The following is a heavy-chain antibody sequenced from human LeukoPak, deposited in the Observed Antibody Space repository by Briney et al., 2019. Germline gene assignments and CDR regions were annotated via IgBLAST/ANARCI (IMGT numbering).Heavy chain of an antibody. CDR1: GFTFSSYG. V-gene: IGHV3-33*01. J-gene: IGHJ4*02. CDR2: IWYDGSNK. D-gene: IGHD3-16*02. Sequence: GGSLRLSCAASGFTFSSYGMHWVRQAPGKGLEWVAVIWYDGSNKYYADSVKGRFTISRDNSKNTLYLQMNSLRAEDTAVYYCAREYYDYVWGSYRSEYFDYWGQGTLVTVSS. CDR3: AREYYDYVWGSYRSEYFDY.